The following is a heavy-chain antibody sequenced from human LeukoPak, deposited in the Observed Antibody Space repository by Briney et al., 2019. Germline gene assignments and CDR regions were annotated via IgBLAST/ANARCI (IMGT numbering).Heavy chain of an antibody. V-gene: IGHV3-74*03. D-gene: IGHD2-21*02. CDR2: ISSDGSVT. CDR3: VRGSLRLPRSTPDY. CDR1: GFSFTNYW. Sequence: GGSLRLSCAVSGFSFTNYWMHWVRQDPGKGLVWVSYISSDGSVTKYADSVKGRFTISRDNAVNTLYLQMNSLRVEDTAVYYCVRGSLRLPRSTPDYWGQRTLVTVSS. J-gene: IGHJ4*02.